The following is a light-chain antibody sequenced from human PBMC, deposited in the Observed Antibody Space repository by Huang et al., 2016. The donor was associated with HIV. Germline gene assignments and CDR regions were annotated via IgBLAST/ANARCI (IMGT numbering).Light chain of an antibody. V-gene: IGKV1D-16*01. CDR1: QGISSW. CDR2: AAS. J-gene: IGKJ4*01. Sequence: DIQMTQSPSSLSACIGDRVTITCRASQGISSWLAWYQQKPEKAPKSLSYAASSLQSGVPARFSVSGSGTDYTLTISSLQPEDFATYYCQQYNFYPLTFGGGTKVEIK. CDR3: QQYNFYPLT.